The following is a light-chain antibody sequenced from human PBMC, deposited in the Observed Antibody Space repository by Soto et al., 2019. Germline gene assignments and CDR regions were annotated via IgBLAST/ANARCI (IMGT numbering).Light chain of an antibody. V-gene: IGKV3-15*01. Sequence: IVTTQSPATLSVSPGERATLSCRASQSVSSNLAWYQQKPGQAPRLLIYGASTRATGIPARFSGSGSGTEFTLTISSLQSEDFAVYYCQQYNNWPPAFGQGTKVDI. CDR3: QQYNNWPPA. CDR1: QSVSSN. J-gene: IGKJ1*01. CDR2: GAS.